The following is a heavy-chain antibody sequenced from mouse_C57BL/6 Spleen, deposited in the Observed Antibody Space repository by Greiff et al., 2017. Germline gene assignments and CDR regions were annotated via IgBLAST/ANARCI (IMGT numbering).Heavy chain of an antibody. J-gene: IGHJ4*01. D-gene: IGHD4-1*01. Sequence: DVHLVESGPGMVKSSQSLSLTCTVTGYSITSGYDWHWIRHFPGNKLEWMGYISYSGSTNYNPSLKSRISITHDTSKNHFFLKLNSVTTEDTATYYCARGLAYYAMDYWGQGTSVTVSS. CDR2: ISYSGST. CDR1: GYSITSGYD. V-gene: IGHV3-1*01. CDR3: ARGLAYYAMDY.